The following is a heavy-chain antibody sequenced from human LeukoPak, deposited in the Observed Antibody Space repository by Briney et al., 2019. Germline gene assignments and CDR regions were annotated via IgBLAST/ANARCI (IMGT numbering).Heavy chain of an antibody. CDR1: GFTFSSYA. CDR2: ISGSGGST. D-gene: IGHD4-17*01. V-gene: IGHV3-23*01. J-gene: IGHJ5*02. CDR3: ATSSTTMNWFDP. Sequence: GGTLRLSCAASGFTFSSYAMSWVRQAPGKGLEWVSAISGSGGSTYYADSVKGRFTISRDNSKNTLYLQMNSLRAEDTAVYYCATSSTTMNWFDPWGQGTLVTVS.